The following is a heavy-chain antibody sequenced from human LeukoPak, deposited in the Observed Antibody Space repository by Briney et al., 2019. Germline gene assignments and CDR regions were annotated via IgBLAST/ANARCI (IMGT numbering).Heavy chain of an antibody. CDR1: GYTFTWYG. J-gene: IGHJ6*02. CDR2: INAGNGNT. V-gene: IGHV1-3*01. D-gene: IGHD3-10*01. CDR3: ARDREQVRGVFYYHYYGMDV. Sequence: ASVKVSCKASGYTFTWYGMHWVRQAPGQRLEWMGWINAGNGNTKYSQKLQGRVTITRDTSASTAHMELSSLRSEDTAAYYCARDREQVRGVFYYHYYGMDVWGQGTTVTVSS.